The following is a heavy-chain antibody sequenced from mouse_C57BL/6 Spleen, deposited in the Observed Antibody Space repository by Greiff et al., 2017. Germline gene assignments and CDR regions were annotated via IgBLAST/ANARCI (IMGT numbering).Heavy chain of an antibody. J-gene: IGHJ4*01. D-gene: IGHD1-1*01. Sequence: QVQLQQSGPELVKPGASVKLSCKASGYTFTSYDINWVKQRPGQGLEWIGWIYPRDGSTKYKEKFKGKATFTVDTSSSTAYLELHSLTSEDSAVYVCARSDCSSRYYYAVDYWGQGTSVTVSS. CDR1: GYTFTSYD. CDR3: ARSDCSSRYYYAVDY. CDR2: IYPRDGST. V-gene: IGHV1-85*01.